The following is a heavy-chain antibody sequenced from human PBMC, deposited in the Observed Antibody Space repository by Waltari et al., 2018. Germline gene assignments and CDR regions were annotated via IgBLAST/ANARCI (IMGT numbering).Heavy chain of an antibody. J-gene: IGHJ4*02. CDR1: GFIFSRYW. D-gene: IGHD6-19*01. V-gene: IGHV3-74*03. CDR2: INNDEITT. CDR3: ARSAVGISVFDY. Sequence: EVQIVATGGGLVQPGGSLRRPCAASGFIFSRYWMHRVPQVPGKGLVWVSRINNDEITTTYADSVKGRFTISRDNAKNTLYLQMNSLRAEDTAVYYCARSAVGISVFDYWGQGTVVTVSS.